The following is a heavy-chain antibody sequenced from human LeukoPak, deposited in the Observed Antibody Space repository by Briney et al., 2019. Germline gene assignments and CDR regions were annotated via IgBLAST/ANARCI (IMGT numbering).Heavy chain of an antibody. Sequence: GESLKISCKISGYRLTNNWIGWVRQVPGKGLEWMGLIYPGDSDTRYSPSFQGQVTFSVDASISTAYLQLSGLRASDTAMYYCARVGASSSSWWYFDLWGRGTLVTVSS. J-gene: IGHJ2*01. CDR3: ARVGASSSSWWYFDL. D-gene: IGHD6-6*01. CDR2: IYPGDSDT. V-gene: IGHV5-51*01. CDR1: GYRLTNNW.